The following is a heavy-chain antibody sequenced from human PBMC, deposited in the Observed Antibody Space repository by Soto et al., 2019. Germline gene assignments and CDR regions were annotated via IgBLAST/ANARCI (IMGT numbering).Heavy chain of an antibody. J-gene: IGHJ5*02. V-gene: IGHV4-59*08. Sequence: QVQLQESGPGLVKPSETLSLPCTVSGGSISSYYWSWIRQPPGKGLEWIGYIYYSGSTNYNPSLKSRVTISVDTSKNQFSLKLSSVTAADTAVYYCARLLWSRGDWFDPWGQGTLVTVSS. CDR3: ARLLWSRGDWFDP. CDR2: IYYSGST. D-gene: IGHD3-10*01. CDR1: GGSISSYY.